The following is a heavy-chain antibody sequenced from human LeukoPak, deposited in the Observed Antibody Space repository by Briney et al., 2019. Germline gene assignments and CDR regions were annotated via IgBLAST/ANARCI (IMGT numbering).Heavy chain of an antibody. CDR1: RGSISGSIRSYY. Sequence: PSETLSLTCTVSRGSISGSIRSYYWSWLRQPPGKGLEWIGSIYTIGSTNYNPSLKGRVTISLDTSKNQFSLKLSSVTAADTAVYYCATFGDSFPSSFDQWGPGTLVTVSS. J-gene: IGHJ5*02. CDR3: ATFGDSFPSSFDQ. D-gene: IGHD4-17*01. CDR2: IYTIGST. V-gene: IGHV4-4*09.